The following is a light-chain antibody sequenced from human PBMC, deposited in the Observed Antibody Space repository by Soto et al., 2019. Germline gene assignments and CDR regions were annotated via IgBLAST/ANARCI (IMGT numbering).Light chain of an antibody. CDR1: QSVLYSSKDENFNNQNF. CDR3: QQYYSPPLT. Sequence: DIVMTQSPDSLAVSLGERATINCKSSQSVLYSSKDENFNNQNFLAWYQQKPGQPPKLLIYWASTRESGVPDRFSGSGSGTDFTLTISSLQAEDVADYYCQQYYSPPLTFGGGTKVEIK. V-gene: IGKV4-1*01. CDR2: WAS. J-gene: IGKJ4*01.